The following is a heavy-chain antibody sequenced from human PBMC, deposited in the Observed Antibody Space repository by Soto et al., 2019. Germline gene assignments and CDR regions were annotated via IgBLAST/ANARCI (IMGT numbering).Heavy chain of an antibody. Sequence: GGSLRLSCAASGFTFSSYWMHWVRQAPGKGLVWVSRINSDGSSTSYADSVKGRFTISRDNAKNTLYLQMNSLRAEDTAVYYCAREIMVRGVIHYDYWGQGTLVTVSS. J-gene: IGHJ4*02. CDR1: GFTFSSYW. D-gene: IGHD3-10*01. V-gene: IGHV3-74*01. CDR3: AREIMVRGVIHYDY. CDR2: INSDGSST.